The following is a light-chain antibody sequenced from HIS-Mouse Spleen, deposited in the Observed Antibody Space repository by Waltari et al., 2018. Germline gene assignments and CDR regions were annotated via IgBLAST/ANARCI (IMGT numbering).Light chain of an antibody. Sequence: QSVLTQPPSVSGAPGQRVTISCTGSSSNIGAGYDVHWYQQLPGTAPKLLIYVSSNRPSGVPDRFSGSKSGTSASLAITGLQAEDEADYYRQSYDSSLSGSWVFGGGTKLTVL. V-gene: IGLV1-40*01. CDR2: VSS. CDR1: SSNIGAGYD. CDR3: QSYDSSLSGSWV. J-gene: IGLJ3*02.